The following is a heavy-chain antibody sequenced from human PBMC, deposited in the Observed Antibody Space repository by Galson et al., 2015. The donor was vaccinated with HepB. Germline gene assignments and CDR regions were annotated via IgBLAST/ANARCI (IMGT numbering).Heavy chain of an antibody. V-gene: IGHV1-18*01. Sequence: QSGAEVKKPGESLRTSCKASGYTFTSYGISWVRQAPGQGLEWMGWISAYNGNTNYAQKLQGRVTMTTDTSTSTAYMELRSLRSDDTAVYYCAAMATVNWFDPWGQGTLVTVSS. CDR2: ISAYNGNT. J-gene: IGHJ5*02. D-gene: IGHD5-24*01. CDR3: AAMATVNWFDP. CDR1: GYTFTSYG.